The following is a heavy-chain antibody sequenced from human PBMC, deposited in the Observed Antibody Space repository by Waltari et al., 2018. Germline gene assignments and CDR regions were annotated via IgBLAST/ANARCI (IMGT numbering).Heavy chain of an antibody. J-gene: IGHJ3*02. Sequence: QLQLQESGPGLVKPSETLSLTCTVSGGSISSSSYYWGWIRQPPGKGLEWIGSIYYSGCTYYNPSLKSRCTISVDTSKNQFSLKLSSVTAADTAVYYCARQVTMVRGVIIKRDAFDIWGQGTMVTVSS. V-gene: IGHV4-39*01. CDR2: IYYSGCT. CDR3: ARQVTMVRGVIIKRDAFDI. CDR1: GGSISSSSYY. D-gene: IGHD3-10*01.